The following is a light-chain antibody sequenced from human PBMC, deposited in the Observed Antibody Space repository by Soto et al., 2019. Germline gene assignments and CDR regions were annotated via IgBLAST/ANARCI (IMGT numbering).Light chain of an antibody. CDR2: AAS. Sequence: IHLTQSPSSLSASVGDRVTITCRASQGISSYLAWYQQKPVKAPKPLIYAASTLQSGVPSRLSGSGSGNDFTLPISSLQPEDFATYFCQQLNSYPLTFGGGTKVEIK. CDR1: QGISSY. V-gene: IGKV1-9*01. J-gene: IGKJ4*01. CDR3: QQLNSYPLT.